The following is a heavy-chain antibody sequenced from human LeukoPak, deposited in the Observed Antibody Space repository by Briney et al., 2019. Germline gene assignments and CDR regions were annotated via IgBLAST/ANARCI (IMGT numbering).Heavy chain of an antibody. D-gene: IGHD4-17*01. J-gene: IGHJ4*02. CDR1: GGTFSSYA. V-gene: IGHV1-69*13. CDR2: IIPIFGTA. Sequence: ASVKVSCKASGGTFSSYAISWVRQAPGQGLEWMGGIIPIFGTANYAQKFQGRVTITADESTSTAYMELSSLRSEDTAVYYCASLRDYGDYTYWGQGTLVTVSS. CDR3: ASLRDYGDYTY.